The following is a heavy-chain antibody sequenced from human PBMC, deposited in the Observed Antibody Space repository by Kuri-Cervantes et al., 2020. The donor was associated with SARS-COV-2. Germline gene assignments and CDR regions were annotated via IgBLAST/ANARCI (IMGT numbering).Heavy chain of an antibody. V-gene: IGHV4-4*07. D-gene: IGHD1-7*01. CDR3: ARTLASITGTYMDV. CDR2: IYTSGST. Sequence: SETLSLTCTVSGGSISSYYWSWIRQPAGKGLEWIGRIYTSGSTNYNPSLKSRVTMSVDTSKNQFSLKLSSVTAADTAVYYCARTLASITGTYMDVWGKGTTVTVSS. J-gene: IGHJ6*03. CDR1: GGSISSYY.